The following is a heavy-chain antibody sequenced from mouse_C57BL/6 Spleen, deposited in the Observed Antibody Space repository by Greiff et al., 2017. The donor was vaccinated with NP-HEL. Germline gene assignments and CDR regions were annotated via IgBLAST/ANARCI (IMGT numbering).Heavy chain of an antibody. J-gene: IGHJ2*01. CDR1: GYTFTSYW. V-gene: IGHV1-69*01. CDR2: IDPSDSDT. CDR3: QYYGSSYGSYFAY. Sequence: QVQLQQSGAELVMPGASVKLSCKASGYTFTSYWMHWVKQRPGQGLEWIGEIDPSDSDTNYNQKFKVKSTLTVDKSSSTAYMQLSSLTSEDSAVYYCQYYGSSYGSYFAYWGQGTTLTVSS. D-gene: IGHD1-1*01.